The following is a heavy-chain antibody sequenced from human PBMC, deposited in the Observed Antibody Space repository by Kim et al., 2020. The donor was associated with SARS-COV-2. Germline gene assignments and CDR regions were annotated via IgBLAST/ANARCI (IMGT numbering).Heavy chain of an antibody. CDR3: ANVAYCGGDCQSLDY. V-gene: IGHV3-23*03. CDR1: GFTFSSNS. J-gene: IGHJ4*01. Sequence: GGSLRLSCAASGFTFSSNSMSWVRQAPGKGLEWVSVINSDGSSTYSDYAVNGRFTITSDNSKTTQYLQMNRMSAETAAVYYCANVAYCGGDCQSLDYVG. CDR2: INSDGSST. D-gene: IGHD2-21*02.